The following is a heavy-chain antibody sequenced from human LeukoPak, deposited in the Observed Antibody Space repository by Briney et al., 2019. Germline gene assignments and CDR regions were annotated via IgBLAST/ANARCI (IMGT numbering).Heavy chain of an antibody. Sequence: GGSLRLSCAASGFTVSSTYMNWVRLAPGRGLEWVTIIYSGGSTYYAESVRGRFTISRDNSKNTLYLQMNSLRAEDTALYYCARGDRRDGYRFDYWGQGTLVTVSS. CDR3: ARGDRRDGYRFDY. D-gene: IGHD5-24*01. CDR1: GFTVSSTY. V-gene: IGHV3-53*01. CDR2: IYSGGST. J-gene: IGHJ4*02.